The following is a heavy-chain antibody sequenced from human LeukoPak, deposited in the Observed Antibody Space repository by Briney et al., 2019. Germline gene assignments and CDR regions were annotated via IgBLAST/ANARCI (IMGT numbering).Heavy chain of an antibody. Sequence: SETLSLTCAVYGGSFSGYYWSWLRQPPGKGLEWIGEINHSGSTNYNPSLKSRVTISVDTSKNQFSLKLSSVTAVDTAVYYCARGYSSSWHYYYYYMDVWGKGTTVTVSS. D-gene: IGHD6-13*01. CDR1: GGSFSGYY. CDR3: ARGYSSSWHYYYYYMDV. J-gene: IGHJ6*03. V-gene: IGHV4-34*01. CDR2: INHSGST.